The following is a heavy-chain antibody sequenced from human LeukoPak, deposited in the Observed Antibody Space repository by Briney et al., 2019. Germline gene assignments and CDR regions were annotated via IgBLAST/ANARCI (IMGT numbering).Heavy chain of an antibody. CDR2: IIPIFGTA. D-gene: IGHD4-17*01. CDR3: ASAYGDYPTLFDY. Sequence: ASVKVSCTVSGYTLTELSMHWVRQAPGQGLEWMGGIIPIFGTANYAQKFQGRVTITADESTSTAYMELSSLRSEDTAVYYCASAYGDYPTLFDYWGQGTLVTVSS. J-gene: IGHJ4*02. V-gene: IGHV1-69*13. CDR1: GYTLTELS.